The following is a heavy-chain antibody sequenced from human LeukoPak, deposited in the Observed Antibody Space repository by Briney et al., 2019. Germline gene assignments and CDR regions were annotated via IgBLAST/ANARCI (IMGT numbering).Heavy chain of an antibody. D-gene: IGHD2-8*02. CDR3: ARTGGRGIFDY. Sequence: SQTLSLTCAISGDSVSSSRVTWTWIRQSPSRGLKWLGRTYYRSKWCNDYAASFKGRIIISPDTSKNQFSLHLDSVTPEDTAVYYCARTGGRGIFDYWGQGTLVTVSS. J-gene: IGHJ4*02. V-gene: IGHV6-1*01. CDR1: GDSVSSSRVT. CDR2: TYYRSKWCN.